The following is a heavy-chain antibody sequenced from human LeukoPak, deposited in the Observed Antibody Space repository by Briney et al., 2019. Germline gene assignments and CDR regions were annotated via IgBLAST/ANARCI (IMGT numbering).Heavy chain of an antibody. Sequence: SETLSLTCTVSGYSISNAYYWTWIRQPPGKGLEWIGSIYHSGNTYYNPSLKSRVTISVDTSKNQFSLKLSSVTAADTAVYYCARQGLATTTIDYWGQGTLVTVSS. CDR2: IYHSGNT. D-gene: IGHD3/OR15-3a*01. CDR3: ARQGLATTTIDY. J-gene: IGHJ4*02. V-gene: IGHV4-38-2*02. CDR1: GYSISNAYY.